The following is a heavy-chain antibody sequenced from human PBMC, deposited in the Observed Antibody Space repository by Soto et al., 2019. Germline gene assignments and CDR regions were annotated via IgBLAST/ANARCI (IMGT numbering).Heavy chain of an antibody. Sequence: PSETLSLTCTVSGGSISSSSYYWGWIRQPPGKGLEWIGSIYYSGSTYYNPSLKSRVTISVDRSKNQFSLKLSSVTAADTAVYYCARGSGGSDFDYWGQGTLVTVSS. CDR3: ARGSGGSDFDY. CDR2: IYYSGST. J-gene: IGHJ4*02. CDR1: GGSISSSSYY. V-gene: IGHV4-39*07. D-gene: IGHD2-15*01.